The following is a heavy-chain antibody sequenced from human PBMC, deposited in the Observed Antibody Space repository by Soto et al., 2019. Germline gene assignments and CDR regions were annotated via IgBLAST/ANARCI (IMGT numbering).Heavy chain of an antibody. CDR2: IYYSGTT. CDR1: GGSITNTSYY. D-gene: IGHD3-3*01. CDR3: STRITVFGLLIPPFDP. Sequence: PSETLSLTCTVSGGSITNTSYYWGWIRQPPGKGLEWMGSIYYSGTTYNNPSLKSRVTMSIDTSKNQFSLRLSSVTAADTAIYYCSTRITVFGLLIPPFDPWGQGTQVTVSS. J-gene: IGHJ5*02. V-gene: IGHV4-39*01.